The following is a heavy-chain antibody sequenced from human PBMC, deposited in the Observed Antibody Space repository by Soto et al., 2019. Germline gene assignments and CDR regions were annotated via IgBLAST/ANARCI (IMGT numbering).Heavy chain of an antibody. V-gene: IGHV3-30*09. CDR1: GFTFNNYA. D-gene: IGHD3-22*01. CDR3: ARDRVYYYDSSGYYNFEY. J-gene: IGHJ4*02. Sequence: QVQLVESGGGVVQPGRSLRLSCAASGFTFNNYAMHWVRQAPGKGLEWVAVISYDGNNQYYADSVKGRFAISRDNSKNTLYLQMNSPRDEDTAVYYCARDRVYYYDSSGYYNFEYWGQGSLVTVSS. CDR2: ISYDGNNQ.